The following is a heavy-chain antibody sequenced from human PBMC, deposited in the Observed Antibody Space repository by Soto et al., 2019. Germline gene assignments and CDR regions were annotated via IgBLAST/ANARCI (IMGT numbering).Heavy chain of an antibody. V-gene: IGHV4-59*01. CDR1: GGSISSYY. D-gene: IGHD3-10*01. CDR3: ARGGISITMVRDLNWFDP. J-gene: IGHJ5*02. CDR2: IYYSGST. Sequence: PSETLSLTCTVSGGSISSYYWSWIRQPPGKGLEWIGYIYYSGSTNYNPSLKSRVTISVDTSKNQFSLKLSSVTAADTAVYYCARGGISITMVRDLNWFDPWGQGTLVTVS.